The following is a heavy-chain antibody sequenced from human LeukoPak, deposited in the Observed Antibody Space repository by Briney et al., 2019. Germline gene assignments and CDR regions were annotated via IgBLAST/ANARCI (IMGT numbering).Heavy chain of an antibody. V-gene: IGHV1-2*02. Sequence: ASVKVSCKASRYTFTAYYMHWVRQAPGQGLEWMGSLNPNSGGTNYARKFQGRVTMTRDTSISTAYMELSRLIFDATAVYYCAVFGKARMTSDYYFDFWGQGTLVTVSS. D-gene: IGHD3-3*01. CDR1: RYTFTAYY. CDR3: AVFGKARMTSDYYFDF. CDR2: LNPNSGGT. J-gene: IGHJ4*02.